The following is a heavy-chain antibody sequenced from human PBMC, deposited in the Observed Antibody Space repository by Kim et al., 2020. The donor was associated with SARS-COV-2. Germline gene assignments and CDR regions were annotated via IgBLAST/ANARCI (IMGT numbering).Heavy chain of an antibody. J-gene: IGHJ3*02. CDR3: ASQGVGVPAANFAFDI. CDR2: INTNTGNP. D-gene: IGHD2-2*01. Sequence: ASVKVSCKASGYTFTSYAMNWVRQAPGQGLEWMGWINTNTGNPTYAQGFTGRFVFSLDTSVSTAYLQISSLKAEDTAVYYCASQGVGVPAANFAFDIWGQGTMVTVSS. V-gene: IGHV7-4-1*02. CDR1: GYTFTSYA.